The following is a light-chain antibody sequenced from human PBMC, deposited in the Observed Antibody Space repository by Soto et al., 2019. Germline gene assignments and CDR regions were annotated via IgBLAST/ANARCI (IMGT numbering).Light chain of an antibody. J-gene: IGLJ2*01. CDR3: SSYAGINNLI. V-gene: IGLV2-8*01. CDR2: EVN. CDR1: SSDVGFYNY. Sequence: QSALTQSPSASGSPGQSVTISCTGTSSDVGFYNYVSWFQQHPGKAPKLIIYEVNKRPSGVPDRFSGSKSGNTASLTVSGLQAEDEADYYCSSYAGINNLIFGGGTQLTVL.